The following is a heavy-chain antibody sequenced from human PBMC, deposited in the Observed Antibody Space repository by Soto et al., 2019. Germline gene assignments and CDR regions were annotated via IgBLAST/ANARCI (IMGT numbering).Heavy chain of an antibody. Sequence: GGSLRLSCAASGFTFSSYAMSWVRQAPGKGLEWVSAISGSGGSTYYADSVKGRFTISRDNSKNTLYLQMNSLRAEDTAVYYCAKVRRDPSLRSSSRVDYYYYYMDVWGKGTTVTVSS. CDR2: ISGSGGST. V-gene: IGHV3-23*01. CDR3: AKVRRDPSLRSSSRVDYYYYYMDV. J-gene: IGHJ6*03. D-gene: IGHD6-6*01. CDR1: GFTFSSYA.